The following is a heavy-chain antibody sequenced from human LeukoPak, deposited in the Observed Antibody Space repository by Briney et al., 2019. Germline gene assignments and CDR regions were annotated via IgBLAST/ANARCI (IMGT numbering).Heavy chain of an antibody. D-gene: IGHD4-17*01. Sequence: TSETLSLTCAVYGGSFSGYYWSWIRQPPGKGLEWIGEINHSGSTNYNPSLKSRVTISVDTSKNQFSLKLSSVTAADTAVYYCARDRPNGDYDYWGQGTLVTVSS. V-gene: IGHV4-34*01. J-gene: IGHJ4*02. CDR1: GGSFSGYY. CDR2: INHSGST. CDR3: ARDRPNGDYDY.